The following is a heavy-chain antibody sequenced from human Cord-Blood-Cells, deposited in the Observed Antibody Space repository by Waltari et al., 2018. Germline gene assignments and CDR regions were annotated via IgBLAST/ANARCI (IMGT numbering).Heavy chain of an antibody. CDR1: GYTFTGYY. CDR2: INPNSGGT. J-gene: IGHJ5*02. V-gene: IGHV1-2*02. D-gene: IGHD2-2*01. CDR3: ARDPGGYCSSTSCYNWFDP. Sequence: QVQLVQSGAEVKKPGASVKVSCKASGYTFTGYYMHWVRQAPGQGLEWMGWINPNSGGTNYAQKFQGRVTMTRDTSISTAYMELSRLRSDDTAVYYCARDPGGYCSSTSCYNWFDPWGQGTLVTVSS.